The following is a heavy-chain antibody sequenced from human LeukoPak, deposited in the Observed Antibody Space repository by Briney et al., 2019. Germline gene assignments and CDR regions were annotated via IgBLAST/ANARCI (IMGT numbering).Heavy chain of an antibody. V-gene: IGHV1-2*02. Sequence: ASVKVSCKASGYTFTGYYLHWVRQAPGQGLEWMGWINPISGVTGSAQKFQGGVTLTGDMSISTVYLELSRLTSDDTAIYFCARVGSSGWYHWFDPWGQGTLVTVSS. J-gene: IGHJ5*02. CDR1: GYTFTGYY. D-gene: IGHD6-19*01. CDR3: ARVGSSGWYHWFDP. CDR2: INPISGVT.